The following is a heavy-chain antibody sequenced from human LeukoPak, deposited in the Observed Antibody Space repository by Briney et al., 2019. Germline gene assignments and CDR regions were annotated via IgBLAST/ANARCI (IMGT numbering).Heavy chain of an antibody. J-gene: IGHJ4*02. D-gene: IGHD2-2*01. CDR2: ISAYNGNT. CDR1: GYTFTSYG. Sequence: ASVKVSCKASGYTFTSYGISWVRQAPGQGLEWMGWISAYNGNTNYAQKLQGRVTMTTDTSTSTAYMELRSLRSDDTAVYYCARRLSSTSCYAFDYWGQGTLVTVSS. CDR3: ARRLSSTSCYAFDY. V-gene: IGHV1-18*01.